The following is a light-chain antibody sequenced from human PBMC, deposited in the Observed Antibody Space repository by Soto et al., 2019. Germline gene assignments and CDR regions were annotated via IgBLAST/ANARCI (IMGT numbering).Light chain of an antibody. Sequence: EIVLTQSPATLSLSPGERATLSCRASQSVSSYLAWYQQKPGQAPRLLIYDASNRATGIPARFSGSGSGTEFTLTISSLQPEDFATYYCQQLNSYSWTFGQGTKVEIK. CDR2: DAS. CDR3: QQLNSYSWT. J-gene: IGKJ1*01. V-gene: IGKV3-11*01. CDR1: QSVSSY.